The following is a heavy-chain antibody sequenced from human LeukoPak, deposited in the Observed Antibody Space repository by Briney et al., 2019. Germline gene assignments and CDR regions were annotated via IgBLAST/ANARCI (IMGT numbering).Heavy chain of an antibody. J-gene: IGHJ4*02. CDR3: AKDMGLYDRFYDY. Sequence: PGGSLRLSCAASGFTFSDYYMSWIRQAPGKGLEWVSYISSSGSTIYYADSVKGRFTISRDNAKNSLYLQMNSLRAEDTALYYCAKDMGLYDRFYDYWGQGTLVTVSS. V-gene: IGHV3-11*01. CDR1: GFTFSDYY. D-gene: IGHD3-22*01. CDR2: ISSSGSTI.